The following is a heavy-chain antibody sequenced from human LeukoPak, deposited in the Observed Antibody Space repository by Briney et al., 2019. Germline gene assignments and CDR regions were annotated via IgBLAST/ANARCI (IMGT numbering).Heavy chain of an antibody. J-gene: IGHJ6*02. CDR3: ARGHYGSGSYYNLFGGYYYYGMDV. D-gene: IGHD3-10*01. V-gene: IGHV1-8*01. CDR2: MNPNSGNT. Sequence: ASVKVSCKASGYTFTSYDINWVRQATGQGLEWMGWMNPNSGNTGYAQKFQGRVTMTRNTSISTAYMELSSLRSEDTAVYYCARGHYGSGSYYNLFGGYYYYGMDVWGQGTTVTVSS. CDR1: GYTFTSYD.